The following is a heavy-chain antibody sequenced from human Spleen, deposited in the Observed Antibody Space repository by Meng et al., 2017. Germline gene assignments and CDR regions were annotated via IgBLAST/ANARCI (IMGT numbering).Heavy chain of an antibody. CDR2: VYQSGST. V-gene: IGHV4-34*01. Sequence: QLHRWGAGLLKPSETLSLPCAVYGGSFTGYYWSLIRQSPGKGLEWIGEVYQSGSTNYNPSLGSRVTISVDTSKNQFSLKMSSLTAADTAVYYCARREYSYGYIPNFDYWGQGTLVTVSS. CDR1: GGSFTGYY. J-gene: IGHJ4*02. D-gene: IGHD5-18*01. CDR3: ARREYSYGYIPNFDY.